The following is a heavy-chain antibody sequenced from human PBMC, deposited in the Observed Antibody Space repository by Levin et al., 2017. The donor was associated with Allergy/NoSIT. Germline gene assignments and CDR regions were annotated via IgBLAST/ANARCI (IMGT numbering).Heavy chain of an antibody. J-gene: IGHJ4*02. CDR2: IIPILGIA. Sequence: SVKVSCKASGGTFSSYTISWVRQAPGQGLEWMGRIIPILGIANYAQKFQGRVTITADKSTSTAYMELSSLRSEDTAVYYCARTPTYCSSTSCRGDDYWGQGTLVTVSS. V-gene: IGHV1-69*02. D-gene: IGHD2-2*01. CDR1: GGTFSSYT. CDR3: ARTPTYCSSTSCRGDDY.